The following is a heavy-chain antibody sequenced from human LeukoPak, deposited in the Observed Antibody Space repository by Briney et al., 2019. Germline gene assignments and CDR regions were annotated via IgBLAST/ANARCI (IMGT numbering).Heavy chain of an antibody. CDR2: IRTKANNYAT. Sequence: GGSLRLSCAASGFTFSDSTMHWVRQTSGKGLECVGRIRTKANNYATDYAASVKGRFTIPRDDSKDSTYLHLSSLKTEDTAVYYCARRRGDDYGDYDYWGQGTLVTVSS. J-gene: IGHJ4*02. CDR1: GFTFSDST. V-gene: IGHV3-73*01. D-gene: IGHD4-17*01. CDR3: ARRRGDDYGDYDY.